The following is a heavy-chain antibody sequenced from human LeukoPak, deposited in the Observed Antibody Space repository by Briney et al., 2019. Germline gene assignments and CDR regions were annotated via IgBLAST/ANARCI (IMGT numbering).Heavy chain of an antibody. CDR3: AYKGAEIWFGEFF. V-gene: IGHV4-34*01. Sequence: SETLSLTCAVYGGSFSGYYWSWIRQPPGKGLEWIGEINHSGSTNYNPSLKSRVTISVDTSKNQFSLKLSSVTAADTAVYYCAYKGAEIWFGEFFRGQGTLVTVSS. CDR2: INHSGST. J-gene: IGHJ4*02. CDR1: GGSFSGYY. D-gene: IGHD3-10*01.